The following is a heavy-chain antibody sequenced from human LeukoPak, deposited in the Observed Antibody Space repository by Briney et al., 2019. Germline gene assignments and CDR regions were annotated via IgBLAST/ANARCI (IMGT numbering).Heavy chain of an antibody. V-gene: IGHV4-39*07. CDR2: IYHSGST. D-gene: IGHD5-18*01. CDR1: GGSVSSKTYY. J-gene: IGHJ4*02. CDR3: ARGVDTAMGDFDY. Sequence: SETLSLTCTVSGGSVSSKTYYWGWIRQPPGKGLEWIGSIYHSGSTYYNPSLKSRVTISVDTSKNQFSLKLSSVTAADTAVYYCARGVDTAMGDFDYWGQGTLVTVSS.